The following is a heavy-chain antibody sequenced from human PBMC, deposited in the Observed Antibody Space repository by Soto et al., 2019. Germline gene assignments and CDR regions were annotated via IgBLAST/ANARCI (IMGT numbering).Heavy chain of an antibody. J-gene: IGHJ4*02. CDR2: ISGSGGSA. CDR1: GFTFSNFA. CDR3: TGETYYFDY. Sequence: PGGSLRLSCAASGFTFSNFAMTWVRQAPGKGLEWVSDISGSGGSAYYADSVKGRFTISRDNSKNTVYLQMNSLRTEDTAVYYCTGETYYFDYWGQGTLVTSPQ. D-gene: IGHD3-10*01. V-gene: IGHV3-23*01.